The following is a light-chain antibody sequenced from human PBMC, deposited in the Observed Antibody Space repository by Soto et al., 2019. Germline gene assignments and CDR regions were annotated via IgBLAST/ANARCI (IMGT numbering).Light chain of an antibody. CDR2: SAS. Sequence: DIQMSQSPSSVSASVGDRVTITCRASQGISAWLAWYQQKPGRAPKLLIYSASTFQSGVPTRFSGSGSGTDFTLTISSLQPDDFATYYCQQADSFPLTFGGGTKVEMK. CDR3: QQADSFPLT. V-gene: IGKV1-12*01. J-gene: IGKJ4*01. CDR1: QGISAW.